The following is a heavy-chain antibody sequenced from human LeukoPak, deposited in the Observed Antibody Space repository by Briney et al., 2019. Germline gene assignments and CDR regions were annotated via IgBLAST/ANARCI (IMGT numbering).Heavy chain of an antibody. V-gene: IGHV4-38-2*02. Sequence: EPSETLSLTCTVSGYSISSNYFWGWVRQPPGKGLEWIGTIYHNGSTSYSPSLKSRLTISVETSKNQFSLKLHSVTAADTAVYYCARKTPPWVVRGVISFDYWGQGTLVTVSS. J-gene: IGHJ4*02. CDR2: IYHNGST. CDR1: GYSISSNYF. CDR3: ARKTPPWVVRGVISFDY. D-gene: IGHD3-10*01.